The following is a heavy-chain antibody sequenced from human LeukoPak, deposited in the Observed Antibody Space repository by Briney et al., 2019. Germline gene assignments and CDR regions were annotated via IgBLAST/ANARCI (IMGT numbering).Heavy chain of an antibody. CDR3: ARQAGYSSGWYGVDS. CDR1: GFTFSSHW. CDR2: IKQDSGEI. V-gene: IGHV3-7*04. Sequence: GGSLRLSCAASGFTFSSHWMSWVRQAPGKGLEWVANIKQDSGEINYVDSVKARFTISRDNAKNSLYLQMNSLRAGDTAVYYCARQAGYSSGWYGVDSWGQGTLVTVSS. D-gene: IGHD6-19*01. J-gene: IGHJ4*02.